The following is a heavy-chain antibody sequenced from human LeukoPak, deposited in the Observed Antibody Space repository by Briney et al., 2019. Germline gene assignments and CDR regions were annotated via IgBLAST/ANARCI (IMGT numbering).Heavy chain of an antibody. CDR1: GGSFSGYY. CDR2: INHSGST. D-gene: IGHD1-1*01. CDR3: ARGRVSSSTWYSTYYYYFYMDV. V-gene: IGHV4-34*01. J-gene: IGHJ6*03. Sequence: SETLSLTCAVYGGSFSGYYWSWIRQPPGKGLEWIGEINHSGSTNYNPSLKSRVTISVDTSKNLFSLRLRSVTAADTAVYFCARGRVSSSTWYSTYYYYFYMDVWGKGTTVTVSS.